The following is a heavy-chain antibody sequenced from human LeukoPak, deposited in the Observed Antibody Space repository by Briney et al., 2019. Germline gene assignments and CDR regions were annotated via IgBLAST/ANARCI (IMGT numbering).Heavy chain of an antibody. CDR3: ARAQYEYSSSSGRGWFDP. V-gene: IGHV3-74*01. CDR2: INSDGSST. D-gene: IGHD6-6*01. J-gene: IGHJ5*02. CDR1: GFTFSSYW. Sequence: GGSLRLSCAASGFTFSSYWMHWVRQAPGKGLVWVSRINSDGSSTGYADSVKGRFTISSDNAKNTLYLQMNSLRAEDTAVYYCARAQYEYSSSSGRGWFDPWGQGTLVTVSS.